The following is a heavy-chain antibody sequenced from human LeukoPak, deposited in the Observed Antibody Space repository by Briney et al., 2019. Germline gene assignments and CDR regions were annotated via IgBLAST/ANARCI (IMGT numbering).Heavy chain of an antibody. V-gene: IGHV3-30*02. J-gene: IGHJ3*02. CDR3: AKVPSSSRHDASDI. D-gene: IGHD6-13*01. CDR2: IRYDGSDT. CDR1: GFTFSTYG. Sequence: GGSLRLSCAASGFTFSTYGMHWVRQAPGKGLEWVAFIRYDGSDTYYADSVKGRFTISRDNSKNTLYLQMNSLRAEDTGVYYCAKVPSSSRHDASDIWGQGTMVTVSS.